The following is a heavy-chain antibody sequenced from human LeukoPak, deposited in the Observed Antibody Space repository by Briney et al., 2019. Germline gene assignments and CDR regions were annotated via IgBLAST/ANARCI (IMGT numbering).Heavy chain of an antibody. CDR3: AKAPVISCRGAYCYPFDS. J-gene: IGHJ4*02. V-gene: IGHV3-23*01. CDR1: GFTLSTYA. Sequence: GGSLRLSCAASGFTLSTYAMSWVRQTPGKGLEWVAATSSSDAGTYHADSVRGRFTISRDNSKNTLYLQMNSLRAEDAAVYFCAKAPVISCRGAYCYPFDSWGQGTLVTVSS. D-gene: IGHD2-21*01. CDR2: TSSSDAGT.